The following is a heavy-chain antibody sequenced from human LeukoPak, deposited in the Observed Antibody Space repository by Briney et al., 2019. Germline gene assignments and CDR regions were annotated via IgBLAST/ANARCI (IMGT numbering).Heavy chain of an antibody. V-gene: IGHV3-21*01. CDR3: AKAPRIGGYGVYLDY. J-gene: IGHJ4*02. D-gene: IGHD6-19*01. Sequence: PGGSLRLSCAASGFTFSSYSMNWVRQAPGKGLEWVSSISSSSSYIYYADSVKGRFTISRDNSKNTLYLQMNSLRAEDTAVYYCAKAPRIGGYGVYLDYWGQGTLVTVSS. CDR1: GFTFSSYS. CDR2: ISSSSSYI.